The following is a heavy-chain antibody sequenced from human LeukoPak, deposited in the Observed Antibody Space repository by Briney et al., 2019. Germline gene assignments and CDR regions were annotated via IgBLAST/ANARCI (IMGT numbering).Heavy chain of an antibody. CDR3: AREVFRQTPSDY. CDR1: GYSISSGYY. Sequence: SETLSLTCAVSGYSISSGYYWGWIRQPPGKGLEWIGSIYHSGSTYYNPSLKSRVTISVDTSKNQFSLKLSSVTAADTAVYYCAREVFRQTPSDYWGQGTLVTVSS. CDR2: IYHSGST. J-gene: IGHJ4*02. V-gene: IGHV4-38-2*02.